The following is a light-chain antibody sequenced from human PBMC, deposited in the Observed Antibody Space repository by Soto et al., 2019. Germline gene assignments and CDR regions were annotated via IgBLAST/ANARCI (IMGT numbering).Light chain of an antibody. V-gene: IGLV1-40*01. CDR2: ENN. CDR3: QSYDSSLSGYV. CDR1: SSNIGAGYE. Sequence: QSVLTQPPSVSEAPGQRVTISCTGSSSNIGAGYEAHWYQQVPGTAPKLLIYENNNRPSGVPDRFSGSKSATSASLAITGLQAEDEADYYCQSYDSSLSGYVFGTGTKLTVL. J-gene: IGLJ1*01.